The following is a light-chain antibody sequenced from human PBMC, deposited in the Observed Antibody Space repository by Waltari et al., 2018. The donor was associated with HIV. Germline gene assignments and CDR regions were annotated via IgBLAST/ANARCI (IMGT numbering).Light chain of an antibody. CDR3: ASHAGSKDV. V-gene: IGLV2-8*01. CDR2: DVT. Sequence: QSALTQPPSASGSPGQSVTISCTGTSRAVGASNSVSWFQQHPGKAPKLMIYDVTKRPSGVPDRFSGSKSGNTASLTVSGLQAEDEADYYCASHAGSKDVFGGGTRLTVL. J-gene: IGLJ2*01. CDR1: SRAVGASNS.